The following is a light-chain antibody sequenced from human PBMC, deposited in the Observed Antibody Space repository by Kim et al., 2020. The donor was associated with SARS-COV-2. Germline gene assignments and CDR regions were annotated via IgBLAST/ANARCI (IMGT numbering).Light chain of an antibody. V-gene: IGKV2-24*01. CDR1: QRLAHGEGNTN. J-gene: IGKJ2*01. CDR2: KIS. Sequence: PAYIACRSSQRLAHGEGNTNWRWLQQRPGQTPRLLMYKISNRLYGVTDRFSGSGAGTDFTLKISRVEAEDVGVYYCMQARQCHRTFGQGTKLEI. CDR3: MQARQCHRT.